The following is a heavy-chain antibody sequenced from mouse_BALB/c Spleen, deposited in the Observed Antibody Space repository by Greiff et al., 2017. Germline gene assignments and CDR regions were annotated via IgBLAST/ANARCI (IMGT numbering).Heavy chain of an antibody. CDR3: TRLTGTGPYAMDY. CDR2: IYPGSGST. V-gene: IGHV1-55*01. CDR1: GFNIKDYY. Sequence: VKLQESGAELVRSGASVKLSCTASGFNIKDYYMHWVKQRPGQGLEWIGNIYPGSGSTNYDEKFKSKATLTVDTSSSTAYMQLSSLTSEDSAVYYCTRLTGTGPYAMDYWGQGTSVTVSS. D-gene: IGHD4-1*01. J-gene: IGHJ4*01.